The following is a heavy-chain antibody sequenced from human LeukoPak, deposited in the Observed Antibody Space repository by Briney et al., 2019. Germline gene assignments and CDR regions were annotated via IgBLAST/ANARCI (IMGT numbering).Heavy chain of an antibody. CDR3: AIMHPYYDGSGYWVQ. J-gene: IGHJ4*02. CDR2: ISTSGGST. V-gene: IGHV3-23*01. CDR1: GFTFSSYA. D-gene: IGHD3-22*01. Sequence: PGGFLRLSCAASGFTFSSYAMRWVRQAPGKGLGLVSGISTSGGSTSYADSVKGRFTISRDNPRNTLYMQMNSLRAEDTALYYCAIMHPYYDGSGYWVQWGQGTLVTVSS.